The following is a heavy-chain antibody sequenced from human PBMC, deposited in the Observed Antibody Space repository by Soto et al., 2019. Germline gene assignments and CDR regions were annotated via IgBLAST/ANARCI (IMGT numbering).Heavy chain of an antibody. CDR1: GGTFSSYA. D-gene: IGHD2-15*01. V-gene: IGHV1-69*12. J-gene: IGHJ5*02. Sequence: QVQLVQSGAEVKKPGSSVKVSCKASGGTFSSYAISWVRQAPGQGLEWMGGIIPIFGTANYAQKFQGRVTITADESTSTAYMGLSSLRSEDTAVYYCASGRIGYCSGGSCYNWFDPWGQGTLVTVSS. CDR2: IIPIFGTA. CDR3: ASGRIGYCSGGSCYNWFDP.